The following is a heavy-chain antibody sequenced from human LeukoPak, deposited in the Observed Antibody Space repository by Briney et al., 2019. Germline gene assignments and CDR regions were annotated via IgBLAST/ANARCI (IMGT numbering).Heavy chain of an antibody. CDR1: GGSFSGYY. D-gene: IGHD3-10*01. Sequence: SETLSLTCAVYGGSFSGYYWSWIRQPPGKGLESIGYVYYRGSTNYNPSLKSRVTISVDTSKNQFSLKLSSLTAADTAVYYCARTIGGDWFDPWGQGTLVTVSS. J-gene: IGHJ5*02. CDR2: VYYRGST. CDR3: ARTIGGDWFDP. V-gene: IGHV4-59*08.